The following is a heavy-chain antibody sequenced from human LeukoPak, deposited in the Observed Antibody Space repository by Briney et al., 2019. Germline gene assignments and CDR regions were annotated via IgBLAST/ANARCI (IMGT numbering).Heavy chain of an antibody. D-gene: IGHD3-22*01. J-gene: IGHJ6*02. CDR1: GGFISSHY. Sequence: PSETLSLTCTVSGGFISSHYWSWIRQPPGKGLEWIGYIYYSGSTNYNPSLKSRVTISVDTSKNQFSLNLSSVTAADTAVYYCARDVRYYDSNGYYIHYYAMDVWGQGTTVTVPS. V-gene: IGHV4-59*11. CDR2: IYYSGST. CDR3: ARDVRYYDSNGYYIHYYAMDV.